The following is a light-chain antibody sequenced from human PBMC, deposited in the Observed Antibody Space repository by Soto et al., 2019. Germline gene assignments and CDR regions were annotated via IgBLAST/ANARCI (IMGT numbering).Light chain of an antibody. CDR1: QSVSSK. J-gene: IGKJ1*01. CDR3: QQYNSWLWT. V-gene: IGKV3-15*01. CDR2: GAS. Sequence: EIVLTQSPATLSVSPGEGATLSCRASQSVSSKLAWYQQKPGQAPRLLLYGASTRATGIPARFSGSGSGTEFTLIISSLQSEDSAVYYCQQYNSWLWTFGQGTKVDI.